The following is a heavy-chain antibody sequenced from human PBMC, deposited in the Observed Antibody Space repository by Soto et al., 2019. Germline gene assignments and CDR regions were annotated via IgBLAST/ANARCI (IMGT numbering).Heavy chain of an antibody. CDR3: ARSDIAAAGDYFDY. Sequence: PGESLKISCKGSGYSFTSSWISWVRQMPGKGLEWMGRIDPSDSYTYYTPSFEGHVTISADKSISTAYLQWSSLKASDTAMYYCARSDIAAAGDYFDYWGQGTLVTVSS. CDR1: GYSFTSSW. D-gene: IGHD6-13*01. J-gene: IGHJ4*02. V-gene: IGHV5-10-1*01. CDR2: IDPSDSYT.